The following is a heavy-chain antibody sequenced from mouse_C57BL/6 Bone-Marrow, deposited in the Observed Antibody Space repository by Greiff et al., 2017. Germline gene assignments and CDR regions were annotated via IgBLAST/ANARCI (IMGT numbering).Heavy chain of an antibody. CDR3: ARDTTVVAHWHFDV. J-gene: IGHJ1*03. CDR1: GYTFTSYW. Sequence: LQQPGAELVKPGASVKLSCKASGYTFTSYWMHWVKQRPGQGLEWIGMIHPNSGSTNYNEKFKSKATLTVDKSSSTAYMQLSSLTSEDSAVYYCARDTTVVAHWHFDVWGTGTTVTVSS. D-gene: IGHD1-1*01. CDR2: IHPNSGST. V-gene: IGHV1-64*01.